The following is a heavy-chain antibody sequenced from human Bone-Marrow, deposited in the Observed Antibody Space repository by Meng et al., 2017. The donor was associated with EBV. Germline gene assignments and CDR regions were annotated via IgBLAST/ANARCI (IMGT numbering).Heavy chain of an antibody. Sequence: QLQLRESGHGQVKPSXXLSISXXVPGDSVSSFYYWGWVRQPPGRGLEWIGSVHYTGSTYYSPSLKSRVTVSVDTSKNQFSLRLTSVTAADTAVYYCARPFPSWQSPRLDPFGAWGQGPLGTVAS. D-gene: IGHD6-19*01. V-gene: IGHV4-39*01. CDR3: ARPFPSWQSPRLDPFGA. CDR2: VHYTGST. J-gene: IGHJ5*02. CDR1: GDSVSSFYY.